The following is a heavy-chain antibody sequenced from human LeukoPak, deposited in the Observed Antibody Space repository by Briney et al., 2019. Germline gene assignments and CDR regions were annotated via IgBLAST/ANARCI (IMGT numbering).Heavy chain of an antibody. J-gene: IGHJ6*02. CDR3: AKWSMRGTYGMDV. CDR2: IWYDGSNK. CDR1: GFTFSSYG. V-gene: IGHV3-33*06. Sequence: GGSLRLSCAASGFTFSSYGMHWVRQAPGKGLEWVAVIWYDGSNKYYADSVRGRFTISRDNSKNTLYLQMNSLRAEDTAVYYCAKWSMRGTYGMDVWGQGTTVTVSS.